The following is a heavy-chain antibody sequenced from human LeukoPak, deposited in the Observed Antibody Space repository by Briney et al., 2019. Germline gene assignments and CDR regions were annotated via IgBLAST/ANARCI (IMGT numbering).Heavy chain of an antibody. V-gene: IGHV1-69*13. CDR2: IIPIFGTA. Sequence: ASVKVSCTASGGTFSSYAISWVRQAPGQGLEWMGGIIPIFGTANYAQKFQGRVTITADESTSTAYMELSSLRSEDTAVYYCARVSDYYDSSGSYWGQGTLVTVSS. J-gene: IGHJ4*02. D-gene: IGHD3-22*01. CDR3: ARVSDYYDSSGSY. CDR1: GGTFSSYA.